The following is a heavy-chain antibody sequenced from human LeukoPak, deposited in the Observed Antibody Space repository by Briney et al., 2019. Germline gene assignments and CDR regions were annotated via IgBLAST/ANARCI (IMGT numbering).Heavy chain of an antibody. J-gene: IGHJ4*02. V-gene: IGHV3-11*01. Sequence: ETGGSLRLSCAASGFTFSDYYMSWIRQAPGKGLEWVSYISSSGSTIYYADSVKGRFTISRDNAKNSLYLQMNSLRAEDTALYYCARATYYYDSSGYYKNPPFSDWGRGTLVTVSS. CDR2: ISSSGSTI. D-gene: IGHD3-22*01. CDR1: GFTFSDYY. CDR3: ARATYYYDSSGYYKNPPFSD.